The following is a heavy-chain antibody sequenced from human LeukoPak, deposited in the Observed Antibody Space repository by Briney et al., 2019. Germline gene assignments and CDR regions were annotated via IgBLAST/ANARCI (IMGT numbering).Heavy chain of an antibody. V-gene: IGHV3-30*03. CDR3: ARGTTVTNNFDY. J-gene: IGHJ4*02. Sequence: GGSLRLSCAASGFTFSSYGMHWVRQAPGKGLEWVAIISYDGNNKYYADSVKGRFTISRDNSKNTLYLQMNSLRAEDTAVYYCARGTTVTNNFDYWGQGTLVTVSS. CDR2: ISYDGNNK. CDR1: GFTFSSYG. D-gene: IGHD4-17*01.